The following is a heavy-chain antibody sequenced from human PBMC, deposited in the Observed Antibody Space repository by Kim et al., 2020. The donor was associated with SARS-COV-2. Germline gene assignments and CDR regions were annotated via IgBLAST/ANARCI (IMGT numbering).Heavy chain of an antibody. V-gene: IGHV3-15*01. D-gene: IGHD3-10*01. CDR3: TTAFLPLQSGDY. CDR1: GFTFSNAW. Sequence: GGSLRLSCAASGFTFSNAWMSWVRQAPGKGLEWVGRIKSKTDGGTTDYAAPVKGRFTISRDDSKNTLYLQMNSLKTEDTAVYYCTTAFLPLQSGDYWGQGTLVTVSS. J-gene: IGHJ4*02. CDR2: IKSKTDGGTT.